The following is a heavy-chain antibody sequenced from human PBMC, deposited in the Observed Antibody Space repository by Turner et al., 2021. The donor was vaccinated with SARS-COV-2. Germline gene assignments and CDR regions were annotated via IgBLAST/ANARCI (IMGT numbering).Heavy chain of an antibody. Sequence: EVQLVESGGGLVQPGGSLRLSCAASGFTFSSYWMHWVRQAPGKGLVWVSRSNSDGSSTSEADSVKVRFTHSRDKAKNTLYLQMNSLRAEDTAVYYCVREIIVVVPAADYWGQGTLVTVSS. D-gene: IGHD2-2*01. J-gene: IGHJ4*02. V-gene: IGHV3-74*01. CDR2: SNSDGSST. CDR3: VREIIVVVPAADY. CDR1: GFTFSSYW.